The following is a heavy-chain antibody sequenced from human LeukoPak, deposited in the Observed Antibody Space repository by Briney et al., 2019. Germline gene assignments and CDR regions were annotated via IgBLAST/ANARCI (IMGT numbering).Heavy chain of an antibody. J-gene: IGHJ4*02. Sequence: SGTLSLTCAVSGGSISNTNWWSWIRQPPGKGLEWIGSIHHSGSTYYNPSLKSRVTISVDTSKNLFSLNMSSVTAADTAVYYCARLIYCSGGNCNLGYFDYWGQGTLVTVSS. CDR2: IHHSGST. V-gene: IGHV4-4*02. CDR3: ARLIYCSGGNCNLGYFDY. CDR1: GGSISNTNW. D-gene: IGHD2-15*01.